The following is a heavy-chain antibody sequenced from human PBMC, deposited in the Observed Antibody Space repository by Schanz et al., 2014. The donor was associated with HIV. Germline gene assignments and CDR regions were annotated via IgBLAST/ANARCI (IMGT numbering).Heavy chain of an antibody. CDR3: ARDWLGERDYYYGMDV. CDR2: ISYDGSNK. Sequence: QVQLVESGGGVVQPGRSLRLSCAASGFTFSTYGMHWVRQAPGKGLEGVAFISYDGSNKYYADSVKGRFTISRDNSKNTLYLQMNSLRVEDTAVYYCARDWLGERDYYYGMDVWGQGTTVTVSS. V-gene: IGHV3-30*03. D-gene: IGHD2-21*01. J-gene: IGHJ6*02. CDR1: GFTFSTYG.